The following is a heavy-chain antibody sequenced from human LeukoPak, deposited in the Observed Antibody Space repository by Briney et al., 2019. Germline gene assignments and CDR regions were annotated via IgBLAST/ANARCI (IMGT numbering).Heavy chain of an antibody. CDR2: INHSGSA. J-gene: IGHJ4*02. V-gene: IGHV4-34*01. CDR3: ATMRGYCSSPTCQDS. Sequence: SETLSLTCAVYGGPFSGHYWRWIRQPPGKGLEWIGEINHSGSANYSPSLKSRVTLSVDTSKNQFSLKLSSVTAADTAMYYCATMRGYCSSPTCQDSWGQGTLVTVSS. D-gene: IGHD2-2*01. CDR1: GGPFSGHY.